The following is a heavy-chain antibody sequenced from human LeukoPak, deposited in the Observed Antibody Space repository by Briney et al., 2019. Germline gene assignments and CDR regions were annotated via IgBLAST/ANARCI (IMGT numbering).Heavy chain of an antibody. D-gene: IGHD2/OR15-2a*01. CDR1: GGSISSSGYY. CDR2: TSYSGTT. CDR3: ARRVIAATLDY. Sequence: PSETLSLTCTVSGGSISSSGYYWAWIRQPPGKGLEWIGSTSYSGTTFYNPSLKSRVTISADTSKNQFFLKLTSVTAADTAMYYCARRVIAATLDYWGRGTLVTVSA. V-gene: IGHV4-39*01. J-gene: IGHJ4*02.